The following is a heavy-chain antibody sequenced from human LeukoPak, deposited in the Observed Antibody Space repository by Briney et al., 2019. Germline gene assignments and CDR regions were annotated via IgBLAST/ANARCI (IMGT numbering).Heavy chain of an antibody. D-gene: IGHD6-19*01. CDR1: VSTFSSYG. J-gene: IGHJ4*02. Sequence: ASVKVSCKTPVSTFSSYGISWVRQAPGQGLEWMGWISAYSGNTYYAKSLQDRVTMTTDTSTNTAYMELRSLRSDDTAVYWCARDTVAVAGRFVYWGQGTQVTVSS. CDR2: ISAYSGNT. CDR3: ARDTVAVAGRFVY. V-gene: IGHV1-18*01.